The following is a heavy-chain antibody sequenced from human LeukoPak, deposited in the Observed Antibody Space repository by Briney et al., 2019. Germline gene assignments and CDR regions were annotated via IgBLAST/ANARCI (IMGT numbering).Heavy chain of an antibody. D-gene: IGHD1-1*01. V-gene: IGHV1-8*03. CDR1: GYTFTSND. CDR3: ARGKGRREPGFDY. J-gene: IGHJ4*02. CDR2: MNPNSGNR. Sequence: ASVKVSFKASGYTFTSNDINWVRQATGQGLEWMGWMNPNSGNRGYAHKFQGRVTITMNTSISTAYMELSSLRSEDTAVYYCARGKGRREPGFDYWGQGTLVTVSS.